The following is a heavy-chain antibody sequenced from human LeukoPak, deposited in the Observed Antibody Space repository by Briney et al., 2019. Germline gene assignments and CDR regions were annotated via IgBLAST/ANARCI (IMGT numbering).Heavy chain of an antibody. CDR1: GFTFDDYA. Sequence: GGSLRLSCAASGFTFDDYAMHWVRQAPGKGLEWVSLISGDGGSTYYADSVKGRFTISRDNAKNTLYLQMNSLRAEDTAVYYCARASYYYYYYMDVWGKGTTVTVSS. CDR3: ARASYYYYYYMDV. CDR2: ISGDGGST. V-gene: IGHV3-43*02. J-gene: IGHJ6*03.